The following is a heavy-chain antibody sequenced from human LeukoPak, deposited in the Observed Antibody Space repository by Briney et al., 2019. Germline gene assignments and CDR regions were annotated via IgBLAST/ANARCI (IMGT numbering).Heavy chain of an antibody. J-gene: IGHJ4*02. D-gene: IGHD5-24*01. Sequence: GGSLILSCAASGFTFSSYAMTWVRQAPGKGLEWVSATSGTGDRTYYADSVKGRFTISRDNSKNTLYLQMNSLRAEDTAVYYCARRDGYNSGACDYWGQGTLVTVSS. CDR3: ARRDGYNSGACDY. CDR1: GFTFSSYA. V-gene: IGHV3-23*01. CDR2: TSGTGDRT.